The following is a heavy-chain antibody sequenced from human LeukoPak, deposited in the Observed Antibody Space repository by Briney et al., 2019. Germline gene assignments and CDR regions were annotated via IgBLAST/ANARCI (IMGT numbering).Heavy chain of an antibody. CDR1: GGSISSSSYY. CDR3: ARHESSGYYYRD. V-gene: IGHV4-39*01. J-gene: IGHJ4*02. CDR2: IYYSGST. D-gene: IGHD3-22*01. Sequence: PSETLSLTRTVSGGSISSSSYYWGWIRQPPGKGLEWIGSIYYSGSTYYNPSLKSRVTISVDTSKNQFSLKLRSVTAADTAVYYCARHESSGYYYRDWGQGTLVTVSS.